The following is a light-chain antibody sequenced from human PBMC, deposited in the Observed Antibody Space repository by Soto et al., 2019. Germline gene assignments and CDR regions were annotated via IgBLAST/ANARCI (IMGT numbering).Light chain of an antibody. CDR1: QSVRSSY. Sequence: DIVLTQSPGTLSLSPGQRATLSCRASQSVRSSYLAWYQQKSGQPPRLLIYDASTRATGFPARFSGSGSGTEFTLTISSLQSEDFAVYYCQQYNNWPLTFGGGTTVEIK. J-gene: IGKJ4*01. CDR2: DAS. V-gene: IGKV3D-15*01. CDR3: QQYNNWPLT.